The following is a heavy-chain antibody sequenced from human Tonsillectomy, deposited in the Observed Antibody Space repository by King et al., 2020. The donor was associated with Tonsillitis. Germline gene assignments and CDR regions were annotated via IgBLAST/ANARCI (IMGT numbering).Heavy chain of an antibody. CDR2: ISNNGGST. J-gene: IGHJ4*02. Sequence: VQLVESGGGLVQPGGSLRLSCSASGFTFSKCAMHWVRQAPGKGLEFVSAISNNGGSTFYADSVKGRFTISRDNSKNTVYLQMSSLRPEDTAVYYCVKWGESTDSWGQGTLVTVSS. CDR3: VKWGESTDS. V-gene: IGHV3-64D*06. CDR1: GFTFSKCA. D-gene: IGHD3-10*01.